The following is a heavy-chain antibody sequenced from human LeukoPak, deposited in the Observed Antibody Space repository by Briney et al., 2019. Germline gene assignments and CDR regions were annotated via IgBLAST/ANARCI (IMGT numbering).Heavy chain of an antibody. CDR1: GGSISSYY. J-gene: IGHJ4*02. CDR2: INHSGST. Sequence: SETLSLTCTVSGGSISSYYWSWIRQPPGKGLEWIGEINHSGSTNYNPSLKSRVTISVDTSKNQFSLKLSSVTAADTAVYYCARGYYYDSSGYSHYYFDYWGQGTLVTVSS. D-gene: IGHD3-22*01. V-gene: IGHV4-34*01. CDR3: ARGYYYDSSGYSHYYFDY.